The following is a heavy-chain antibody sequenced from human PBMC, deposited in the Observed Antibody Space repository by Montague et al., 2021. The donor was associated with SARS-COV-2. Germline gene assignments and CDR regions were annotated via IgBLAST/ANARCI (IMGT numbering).Heavy chain of an antibody. CDR3: GKASASNARWMQSPIDY. Sequence: SLRLSCAASGFIVGDYAMHWVRQRPGKDLEWVSSIRWDRGDRSYXASVKGRFSISRDDAKNSLYLQMDSLRPEDTALYYCGKASASNARWMQSPIDYWGQGTPVIVSS. J-gene: IGHJ4*02. CDR1: GFIVGDYA. CDR2: IRWDRGDR. D-gene: IGHD5-12*01. V-gene: IGHV3-9*01.